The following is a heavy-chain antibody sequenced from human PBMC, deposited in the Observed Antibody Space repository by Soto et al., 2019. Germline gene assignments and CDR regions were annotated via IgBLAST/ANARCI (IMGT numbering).Heavy chain of an antibody. D-gene: IGHD1-1*01. CDR3: ARDCRYNWNDLCNYGMDV. Sequence: GGSLRLSCAASGFTFSSYAMHWVRQAPGKGLEWVAVISYDGSNKYYADSVKGRFTISRDNSKNTLYLQMNSLRAEDTAVYYCARDCRYNWNDLCNYGMDVWGQGTTVTVSS. CDR2: ISYDGSNK. J-gene: IGHJ6*02. V-gene: IGHV3-30-3*01. CDR1: GFTFSSYA.